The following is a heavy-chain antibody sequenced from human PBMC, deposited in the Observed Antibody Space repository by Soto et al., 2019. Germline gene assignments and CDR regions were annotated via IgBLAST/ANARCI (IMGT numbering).Heavy chain of an antibody. CDR2: INPDNSDT. J-gene: IGHJ5*02. V-gene: IGHV5-51*01. CDR1: GYSFTGYW. D-gene: IGHD1-26*01. Sequence: GESLKISCKGSGYSFTGYWIAWVRQMPGKGLEWMGIINPDNSDTRYSPSFQGHVTISADKSISTSYLQWSSLEASDTAIYFCARQEATASTLPLIWFGPWGQGTLVTVS. CDR3: ARQEATASTLPLIWFGP.